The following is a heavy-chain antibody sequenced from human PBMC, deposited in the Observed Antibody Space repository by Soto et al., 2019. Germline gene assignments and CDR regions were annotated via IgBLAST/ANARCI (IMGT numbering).Heavy chain of an antibody. D-gene: IGHD2-15*01. J-gene: IGHJ5*02. CDR3: AHRSYSSGGSCYSSNLVDP. V-gene: IGHV2-5*02. CDR1: GFSLSTSGVG. CDR2: IYWDDDK. Sequence: QITLKESGPTLVKPTQTLTLTCTFSGFSLSTSGVGVGWIRQPPGKALEWLALIYWDDDKRYSPSLKSRLTISKDASINQGVRTRTNMDPVDTATYYCAHRSYSSGGSCYSSNLVDPWGQGTLVTVSS.